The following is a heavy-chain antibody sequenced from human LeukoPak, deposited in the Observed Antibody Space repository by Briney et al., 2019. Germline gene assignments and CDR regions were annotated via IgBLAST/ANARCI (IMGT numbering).Heavy chain of an antibody. CDR3: ARAFFPTVGAYDY. J-gene: IGHJ4*02. CDR1: GFTVSRNY. CDR2: INWNGGNT. D-gene: IGHD1-26*01. V-gene: IGHV3-20*04. Sequence: GGSLRLSCAASGFTVSRNYMSWVRQAPGKGLEWVSGINWNGGNTAYADSVKGRFTISRDNAKNSLYLQMNSLRAEDTALYYCARAFFPTVGAYDYWGQGTLVTVSS.